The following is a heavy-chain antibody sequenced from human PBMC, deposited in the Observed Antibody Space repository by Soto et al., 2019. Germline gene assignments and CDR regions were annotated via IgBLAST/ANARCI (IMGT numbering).Heavy chain of an antibody. Sequence: LRLSCAAPGFTFSSYAMSWVRQAPGKGLEWVSAISGSGGSTYYADSVKGRFTISRDNSKNTLYLQMNSLRAEDTAVYYCAKDLFGYSGYDWDYHYYGMDVWGPGTTVTVSS. CDR3: AKDLFGYSGYDWDYHYYGMDV. CDR2: ISGSGGST. V-gene: IGHV3-23*01. J-gene: IGHJ6*02. D-gene: IGHD5-12*01. CDR1: GFTFSSYA.